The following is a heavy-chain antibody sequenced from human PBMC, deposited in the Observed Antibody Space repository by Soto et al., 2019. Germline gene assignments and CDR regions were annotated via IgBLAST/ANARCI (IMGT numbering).Heavy chain of an antibody. D-gene: IGHD3-9*01. V-gene: IGHV3-23*01. CDR2: IGGSAVST. Sequence: TGGSLILSCAASGFTFNKYAMNWVRQTPGKGLEWVASIGGSAVSTYYADSVKGRFTISRDISKNMVFLQMNSLRVEDTAFFYWQKTAYDIGYYFDSWGQGTRVTVSS. CDR3: QKTAYDIGYYFDS. J-gene: IGHJ4*02. CDR1: GFTFNKYA.